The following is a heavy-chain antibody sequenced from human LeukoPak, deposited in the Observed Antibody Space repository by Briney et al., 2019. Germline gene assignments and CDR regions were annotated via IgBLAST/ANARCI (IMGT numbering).Heavy chain of an antibody. D-gene: IGHD3-10*01. V-gene: IGHV4-34*01. CDR3: ARRYYGSGSYRPFDP. CDR2: INHSGST. Sequence: PSETLSLTCAVYGESFSGYYWSWLRQPPGKGLEWIGEINHSGSTNYNPSLKSRVTISVDTSKNQFSLKLSSVTAADTAVYYCARRYYGSGSYRPFDPWGQGTLVTVSS. J-gene: IGHJ5*02. CDR1: GESFSGYY.